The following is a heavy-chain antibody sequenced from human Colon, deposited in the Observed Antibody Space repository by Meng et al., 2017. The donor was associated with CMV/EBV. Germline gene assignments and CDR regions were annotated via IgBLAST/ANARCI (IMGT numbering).Heavy chain of an antibody. CDR2: MHSGGST. CDR1: GSAVSHNY. V-gene: IGHV3-53*01. J-gene: IGHJ4*02. Sequence: GESLKISCVVSGSAVSHNYLTWVRQAPGKGLEWVSVMHSGGSTEYADSVKGRVIISRDNSKNTLYLQVDNLRVEDTAVYYCAVDTTMFLLQWGQGTLVTVSS. CDR3: AVDTTMFLLQ. D-gene: IGHD3-10*02.